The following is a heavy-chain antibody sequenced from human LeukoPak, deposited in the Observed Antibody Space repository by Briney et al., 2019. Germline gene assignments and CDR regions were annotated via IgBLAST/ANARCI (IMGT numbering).Heavy chain of an antibody. CDR1: GYTFTSYD. Sequence: GASVKVSCKASGYTFTSYDINWVRQATGQGLEWMGWMNPNSGNTGYAQKFQGRVTMTRNTSISTAYMELSSLRSEDTAVYYCASTPFDQQQLVMGHYYYYYYMDVWGKGTTVTVSS. CDR2: MNPNSGNT. V-gene: IGHV1-8*01. D-gene: IGHD6-13*01. J-gene: IGHJ6*03. CDR3: ASTPFDQQQLVMGHYYYYYYMDV.